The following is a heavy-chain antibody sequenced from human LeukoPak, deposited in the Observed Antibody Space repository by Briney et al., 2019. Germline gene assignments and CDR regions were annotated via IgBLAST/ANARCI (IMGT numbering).Heavy chain of an antibody. V-gene: IGHV4-59*01. J-gene: IGHJ4*02. Sequence: SETLSLTCTVSGGSISGYYWSWMRQPPGKELEWIGYIYYSETSNYNPSLKSRVTISADTSKNQFSLKLTSVTAADTVVYYCARDLGRGGGNYYFDFWGQGILVTVSS. CDR2: IYYSETS. D-gene: IGHD2-15*01. CDR3: ARDLGRGGGNYYFDF. CDR1: GGSISGYY.